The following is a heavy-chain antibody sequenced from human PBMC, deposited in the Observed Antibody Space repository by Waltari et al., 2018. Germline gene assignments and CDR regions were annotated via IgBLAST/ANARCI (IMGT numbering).Heavy chain of an antibody. Sequence: VQLVQSGAEVKKPGASVKVSCKASGYTFTCYDFNWVRQATGQGLEWMGWMNPNSGNTGYAQKFQGRVTITRNTSISTAYMERSSLRSEDTAVYYCARTPSKAAGTFYFDYWGQGTLVTVSS. CDR2: MNPNSGNT. CDR1: GYTFTCYD. J-gene: IGHJ4*02. V-gene: IGHV1-8*03. D-gene: IGHD6-13*01. CDR3: ARTPSKAAGTFYFDY.